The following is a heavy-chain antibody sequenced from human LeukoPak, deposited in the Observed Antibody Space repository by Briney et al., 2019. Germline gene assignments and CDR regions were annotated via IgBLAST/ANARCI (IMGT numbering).Heavy chain of an antibody. J-gene: IGHJ4*02. CDR3: AKDILSSGYVGHFDY. CDR2: ISWNSGSI. V-gene: IGHV3-9*01. D-gene: IGHD3-22*01. CDR1: GFTFDDYA. Sequence: PGRSLRLSCAASGFTFDDYAMHWVRQAPGKGLEWVSGISWNSGSIGYADSVKGRFTISRDNAKNSLYLQMNSLRAEDTALYYCAKDILSSGYVGHFDYWGQGTLVTVSS.